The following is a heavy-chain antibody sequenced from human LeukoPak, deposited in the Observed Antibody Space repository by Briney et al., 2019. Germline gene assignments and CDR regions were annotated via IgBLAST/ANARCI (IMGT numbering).Heavy chain of an antibody. CDR3: ARAMGSSGTIDY. V-gene: IGHV1-69*06. Sequence: ASVKVSCKASGGTFSRYAISWGRQAPGQGLEWMGGIIPIFGTANYAQKFQGRVTITADKSTSTAYMELSSLRSEDTAVYYCARAMGSSGTIDYWGQGTLVTASS. CDR2: IIPIFGTA. D-gene: IGHD6-19*01. J-gene: IGHJ4*02. CDR1: GGTFSRYA.